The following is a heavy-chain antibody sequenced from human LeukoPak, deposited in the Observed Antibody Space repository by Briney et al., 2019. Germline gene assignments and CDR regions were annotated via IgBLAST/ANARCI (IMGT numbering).Heavy chain of an antibody. V-gene: IGHV3-9*01. Sequence: PGRSLRLSCAASGFTFDDYAMHWVRQAPGKGLEWVSGISWNSGIIGYADSVKGRFTISRDNAKNSLYLQMNSLGAEDTALYYCAKGQSSGWYVSVDYWGQGTLVTVSS. J-gene: IGHJ4*02. CDR1: GFTFDDYA. CDR2: ISWNSGII. CDR3: AKGQSSGWYVSVDY. D-gene: IGHD6-19*01.